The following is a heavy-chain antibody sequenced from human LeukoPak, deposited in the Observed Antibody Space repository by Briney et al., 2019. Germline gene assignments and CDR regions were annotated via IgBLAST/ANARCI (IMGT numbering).Heavy chain of an antibody. CDR1: GFTFSSYA. Sequence: PGGSLRLSCAASGFTFSSYAMHWVRQAPGKGLEYVSVISSNGGSTYYANSVKGRFTISRDNSKNTLYLQMGSLRAEDMAVYYCARGDSMIVVIKGFDYWGQGTLVTVSS. CDR3: ARGDSMIVVIKGFDY. D-gene: IGHD3-22*01. CDR2: ISSNGGST. V-gene: IGHV3-64*01. J-gene: IGHJ4*02.